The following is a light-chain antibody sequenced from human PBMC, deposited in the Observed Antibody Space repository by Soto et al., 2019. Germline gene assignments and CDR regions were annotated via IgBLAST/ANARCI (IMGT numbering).Light chain of an antibody. Sequence: DIQMNQSPSSLSSSVGDRVTITCQARQDISNYLNWYQQKPGKAPKLLIYDASNLETGVPSRFSGSGSGTDFTFTISSLQPEDIATYYCQQYDNLPLTFGGGTKVEIK. CDR1: QDISNY. V-gene: IGKV1-33*01. J-gene: IGKJ4*01. CDR2: DAS. CDR3: QQYDNLPLT.